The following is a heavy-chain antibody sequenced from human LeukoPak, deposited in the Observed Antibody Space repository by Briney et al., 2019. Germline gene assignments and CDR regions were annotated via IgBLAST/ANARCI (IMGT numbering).Heavy chain of an antibody. J-gene: IGHJ4*02. CDR1: GCTVSSND. CDR3: ARNSGYDGGIFDY. D-gene: IGHD5-12*01. Sequence: GGSLRLSCVASGCTVSSNDMNWVRQAPGKGLEFVSVIYSGSRTYYADSVKGLFTISRDNSKNTLYLQMLSLRAEDTAVYSCARNSGYDGGIFDYWGQGTLVTVSS. V-gene: IGHV3-53*01. CDR2: IYSGSRT.